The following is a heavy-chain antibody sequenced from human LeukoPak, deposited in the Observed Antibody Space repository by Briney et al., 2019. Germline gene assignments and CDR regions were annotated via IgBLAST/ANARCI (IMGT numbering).Heavy chain of an antibody. CDR1: GFTFSSYS. CDR3: ARDTPYCGGDCYSSDAFDI. V-gene: IGHV3-21*01. Sequence: RGSLRLSCAASGFTFSSYSMNWVRQAPGKGLEWVSSISSSSSYIYYADSVKGRFTISRDNAKNSLYLQMNSLRAEDTAVYYCARDTPYCGGDCYSSDAFDIWGQGTMVTVSS. J-gene: IGHJ3*02. D-gene: IGHD2-21*02. CDR2: ISSSSSYI.